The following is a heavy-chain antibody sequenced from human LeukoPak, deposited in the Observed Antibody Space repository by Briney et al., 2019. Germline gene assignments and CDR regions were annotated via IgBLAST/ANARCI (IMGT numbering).Heavy chain of an antibody. J-gene: IGHJ4*02. CDR1: GFVFSSFA. CDR2: ISGRAISIST. CDR3: ASLINYGSLDY. D-gene: IGHD4-17*01. V-gene: IGHV3-23*01. Sequence: GGSLRLSCAASGFVFSSFAMSWVRQAPGKGLEWVSGISGRAISISTYYADSVRGRFTISRDNSKNTLYLQMNSLRAEDTAVYYCASLINYGSLDYWGQGTLVTVSS.